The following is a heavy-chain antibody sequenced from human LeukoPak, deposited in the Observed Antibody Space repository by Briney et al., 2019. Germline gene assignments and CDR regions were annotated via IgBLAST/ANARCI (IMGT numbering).Heavy chain of an antibody. Sequence: SETLSLTCTVSGGSISSSSNYYWGWIRQPPGKGLEWIGSIYYSGSTYYNTSLKSRVTISVDTSKNQFSLKLSSVTAADTAVYYCARARSGSGWYWFDPWGQGTLVIVSS. J-gene: IGHJ5*02. V-gene: IGHV4-39*07. CDR2: IYYSGST. D-gene: IGHD6-19*01. CDR3: ARARSGSGWYWFDP. CDR1: GGSISSSSNYY.